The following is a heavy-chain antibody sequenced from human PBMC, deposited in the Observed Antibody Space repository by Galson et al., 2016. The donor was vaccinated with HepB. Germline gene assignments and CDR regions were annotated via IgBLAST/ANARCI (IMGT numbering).Heavy chain of an antibody. Sequence: SLRLSCAASGFTFNNYGMTWVRQAPGKGLEVVSSISLSGDSTDYADSVKGRFTISRDNSKNTLSLQMNSLTADDTAIYYCVQGSTAPAVWGKGTTVTVSS. J-gene: IGHJ6*04. V-gene: IGHV3-23*01. D-gene: IGHD1-26*01. CDR3: VQGSTAPAV. CDR1: GFTFNNYG. CDR2: ISLSGDST.